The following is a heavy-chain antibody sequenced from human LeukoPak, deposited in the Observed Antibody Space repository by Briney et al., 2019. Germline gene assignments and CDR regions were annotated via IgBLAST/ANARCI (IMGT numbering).Heavy chain of an antibody. V-gene: IGHV3-7*01. CDR1: GFTFSSYW. J-gene: IGHJ6*02. D-gene: IGHD2-2*01. CDR2: IKQDGSEK. Sequence: GGSLRLSRAASGFTFSSYWMSWVRQAPGRGLEGVANIKQDGSEKYYVDSVKGRFTISRDNAKNSLYLQMNSLRAEDTAVYYCARREYCSSTSCPYGMDVWGQGTTVTVSS. CDR3: ARREYCSSTSCPYGMDV.